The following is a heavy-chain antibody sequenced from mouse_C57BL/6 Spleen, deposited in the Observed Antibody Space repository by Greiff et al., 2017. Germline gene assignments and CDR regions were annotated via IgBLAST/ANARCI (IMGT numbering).Heavy chain of an antibody. V-gene: IGHV5-16*01. D-gene: IGHD1-1*02. CDR1: GFTFSDYY. Sequence: EVHLVESEGGLVQPGSSMKLSCTASGFTFSDYYMAWVRQVPEKGLEWVANISYDGSSTYYLDSLKSRFIISRANAKNMLYLQMSSLKSEDTATYYCERDRDGSWYIGVWGKGTTVTVSS. CDR3: ERDRDGSWYIGV. J-gene: IGHJ1*03. CDR2: ISYDGSST.